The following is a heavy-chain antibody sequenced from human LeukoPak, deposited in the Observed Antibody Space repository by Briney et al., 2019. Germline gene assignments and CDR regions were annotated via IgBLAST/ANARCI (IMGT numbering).Heavy chain of an antibody. J-gene: IGHJ3*02. V-gene: IGHV3-15*01. Sequence: PGGSLRLSCAASGFTFSNAWMNWVHQTPGKGLEWVGRIKRKPDGGPTDYSAPVKGRFTISRDDSKNTLYLQMNSLKTEDTAVYYCTTNAAFDIWGEGTMVIVSS. CDR3: TTNAAFDI. CDR2: IKRKPDGGPT. CDR1: GFTFSNAW.